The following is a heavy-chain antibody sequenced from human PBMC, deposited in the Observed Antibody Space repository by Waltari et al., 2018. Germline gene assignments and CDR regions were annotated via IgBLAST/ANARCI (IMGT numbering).Heavy chain of an antibody. D-gene: IGHD1-26*01. J-gene: IGHJ4*02. Sequence: EVQLVESGGGLIQPGGSLRLSRAASGLPVSSDSMSWVRAAPGRGLEWVSVIYSGGSTNYAAPVKGRFTISRDNSKNTLYLQMNSLRAEDTAVYYCARQGGSYLRGFYFDYWGQGTLVTVSS. V-gene: IGHV3-53*01. CDR3: ARQGGSYLRGFYFDY. CDR2: IYSGGST. CDR1: GLPVSSDS.